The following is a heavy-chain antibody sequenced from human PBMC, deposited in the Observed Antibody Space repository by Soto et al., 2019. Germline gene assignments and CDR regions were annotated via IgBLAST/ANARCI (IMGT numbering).Heavy chain of an antibody. CDR3: ARDYCSGGSCYGWYFDL. J-gene: IGHJ2*01. V-gene: IGHV1-2*02. Sequence: ASLKVYCKASGYTFTGYYMHWVRQAPGQGLEWMGWINPNSGGTNYAQKFQGRVTMTRDTSISTAYMELSRLRSDDTAVYYCARDYCSGGSCYGWYFDLWGRGTLVTVSS. CDR2: INPNSGGT. CDR1: GYTFTGYY. D-gene: IGHD2-15*01.